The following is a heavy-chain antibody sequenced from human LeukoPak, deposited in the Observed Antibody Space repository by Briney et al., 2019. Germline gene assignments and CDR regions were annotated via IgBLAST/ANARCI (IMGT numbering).Heavy chain of an antibody. CDR2: IYYSGST. V-gene: IGHV4-30-4*08. CDR1: GGSISSGDYY. CDR3: ARDRGYCSSTSCYRDFDY. D-gene: IGHD2-2*01. J-gene: IGHJ4*02. Sequence: SQTLSLTCTVSGGSISSGDYYWSWIRQPPGKGLEWIGYIYYSGSTYYNPSLKSRVTISVDTSKNQFSLQLSSGTAVDTAVYYCARDRGYCSSTSCYRDFDYWGQGTLVTVSS.